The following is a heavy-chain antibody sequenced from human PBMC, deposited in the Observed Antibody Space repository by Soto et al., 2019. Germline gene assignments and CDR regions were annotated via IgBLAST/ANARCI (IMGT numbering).Heavy chain of an antibody. Sequence: QVQLVQSGAEEKKPGASVKVSCKASGYTFTSYAMHWVRQAPGQRLEWMGWINAGNGNTKYSQKFQGRVTITRDTSARTAYMELSSLRAEDTSVYDCARDRVDNWNDMGYWGQGTLVTGSS. V-gene: IGHV1-3*05. D-gene: IGHD1-1*01. J-gene: IGHJ4*02. CDR1: GYTFTSYA. CDR2: INAGNGNT. CDR3: ARDRVDNWNDMGY.